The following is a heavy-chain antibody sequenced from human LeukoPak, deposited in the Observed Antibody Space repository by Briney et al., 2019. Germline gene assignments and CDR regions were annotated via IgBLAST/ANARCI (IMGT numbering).Heavy chain of an antibody. Sequence: ASVKVSCKASGYTFTGYYMHWVRQAPGQGLEWMGWINPNSGGTNYAQKFQGRVTMARDTSISTAYMELSRLRSDDTAVYYCARDSGYSYGHYYMDVWGKGTTVTVSS. CDR2: INPNSGGT. CDR1: GYTFTGYY. CDR3: ARDSGYSYGHYYMDV. D-gene: IGHD5-18*01. J-gene: IGHJ6*03. V-gene: IGHV1-2*02.